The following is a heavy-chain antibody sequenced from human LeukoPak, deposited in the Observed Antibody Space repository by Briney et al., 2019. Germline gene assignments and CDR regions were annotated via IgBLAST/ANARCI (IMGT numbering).Heavy chain of an antibody. CDR2: ITPILGIA. CDR3: VRGGSSGYYWFDP. CDR1: GGNFSSYA. V-gene: IGHV1-69*04. J-gene: IGHJ5*02. D-gene: IGHD6-19*01. Sequence: SVKVSCKASGGNFSSYAISWVRQAPGQGLEWMGRITPILGIANYAQKFQGRVTITADKSTSTAYMELSSLRSEDTAVYYCVRGGSSGYYWFDPWGQGTLVTVSS.